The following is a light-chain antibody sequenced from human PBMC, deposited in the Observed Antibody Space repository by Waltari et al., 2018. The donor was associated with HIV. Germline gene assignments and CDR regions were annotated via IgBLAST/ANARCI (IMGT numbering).Light chain of an antibody. V-gene: IGLV1-44*01. CDR3: ASWDGGLNVV. J-gene: IGLJ2*01. CDR1: TSTVGSNT. CDR2: TNA. Sequence: QSVLTQPPSVSGTPGQRVTISCSGSTSTVGSNTVQWDQQLTGTAPKIIIYTNARRPSGVPDRFSGSKSGNSASLAISGLQSEDEADYYCASWDGGLNVVFGGGTKLTVL.